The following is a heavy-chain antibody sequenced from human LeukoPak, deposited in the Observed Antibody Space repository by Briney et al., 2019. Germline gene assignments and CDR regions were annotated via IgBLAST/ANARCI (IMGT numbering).Heavy chain of an antibody. D-gene: IGHD3-9*01. J-gene: IGHJ4*02. CDR2: INPNSGGT. CDR3: PKAAYDILTGYSGSYGY. Sequence: GASVKVPRKASAPTFPGYYMHWVRQAPGQGLEWMGWINPNSGGTNYAQKFQGRVTMTRDTSISTAYMELSRLRSGDTAFFYWPKAAYDILTGYSGSYGYWGQGTLVTVSS. V-gene: IGHV1-2*02. CDR1: APTFPGYY.